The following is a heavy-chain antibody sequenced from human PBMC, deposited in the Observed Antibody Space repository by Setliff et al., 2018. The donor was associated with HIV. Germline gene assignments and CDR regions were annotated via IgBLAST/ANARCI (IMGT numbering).Heavy chain of an antibody. D-gene: IGHD2-21*01. Sequence: GALRLSCVASGFTFNSAWMNWVRQAPGKGLEWLGRIKKSSDGGKTDDASPVKGRFTISRDDSKNTLYLQMNSLKIEDTAVYFCATDNGPSYSMDIWGQGTTVTVSS. CDR2: IKKSSDGGKT. CDR3: ATDNGPSYSMDI. J-gene: IGHJ6*02. V-gene: IGHV3-15*01. CDR1: GFTFNSAW.